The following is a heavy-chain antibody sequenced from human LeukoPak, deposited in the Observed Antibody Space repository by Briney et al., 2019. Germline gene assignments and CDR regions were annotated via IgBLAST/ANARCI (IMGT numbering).Heavy chain of an antibody. CDR3: ARDEFYYYYAMDV. J-gene: IGHJ6*02. Sequence: GGSLRLSCAASGFTFSSYNMNWVRQAPGKGLKWVSAISSSSSYIYYADSVKGRFTISRDNAKNSLYLQTNSLRAEDTAVYYCARDEFYYYYAMDVWGQGTTVTVSS. V-gene: IGHV3-21*01. CDR1: GFTFSSYN. CDR2: ISSSSSYI.